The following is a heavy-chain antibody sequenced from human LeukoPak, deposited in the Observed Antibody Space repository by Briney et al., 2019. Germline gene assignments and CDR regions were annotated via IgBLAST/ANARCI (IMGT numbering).Heavy chain of an antibody. V-gene: IGHV3-23*01. CDR1: GFTFSSYA. CDR2: ISGSGGST. D-gene: IGHD3-22*01. J-gene: IGHJ4*02. CDR3: AKFGADYPRPYYYDSSGYSLWSTGEWHFDY. Sequence: GGSLRLSCAASGFTFSSYAMSWVRQAPGKGLEWVSAISGSGGSTYYADSVKGRFTISRDNSKNTLYLQMNSLRAEDTAVYYCAKFGADYPRPYYYDSSGYSLWSTGEWHFDYGGQGTLVTVSS.